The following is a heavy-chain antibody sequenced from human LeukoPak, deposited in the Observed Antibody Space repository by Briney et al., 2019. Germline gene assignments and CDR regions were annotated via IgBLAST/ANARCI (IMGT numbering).Heavy chain of an antibody. CDR2: MYRDGNT. CDR3: ARGALGNYGLLDY. J-gene: IGHJ4*02. Sequence: GGSLRLSCAASGFTVSDNYINWVRQAPGRGLEWVSVMYRDGNTDYADSVKGRFTISRDKSKNTAFLQMDSLRAKDTAVYYCARGALGNYGLLDYWGQGSLVTVSS. CDR1: GFTVSDNY. V-gene: IGHV3-53*01. D-gene: IGHD3-10*01.